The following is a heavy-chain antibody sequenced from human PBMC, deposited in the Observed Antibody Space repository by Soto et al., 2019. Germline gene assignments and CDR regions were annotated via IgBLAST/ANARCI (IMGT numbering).Heavy chain of an antibody. CDR3: ARGQWLGFDI. CDR2: LSYDGSNK. Sequence: QVQLVESGGGVVQPGRSLRLSCAASGFTFSNYAMHWVRQAPGKGLEWVVVLSYDGSNKYYADSVKGRFTISRDNSKNTLYLQMNSLRAEDTAVYYCARGQWLGFDIWGQGTVVTVSS. CDR1: GFTFSNYA. J-gene: IGHJ3*02. D-gene: IGHD6-19*01. V-gene: IGHV3-30-3*01.